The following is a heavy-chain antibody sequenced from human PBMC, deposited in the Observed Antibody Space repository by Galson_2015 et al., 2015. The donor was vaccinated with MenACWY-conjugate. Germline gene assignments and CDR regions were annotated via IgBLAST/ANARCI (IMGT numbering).Heavy chain of an antibody. D-gene: IGHD3/OR15-3a*01. CDR1: GGSISSSGYY. J-gene: IGHJ6*02. Sequence: LSLTCTVSGGSISSSGYYWGWIRQPPGKGLEWIGSIDYSGSTYHNPSLKSRVTISVDTSKTQFSLNLSSVTAADTAMYYCARLPGLYYGLDVWGQGTTVTVSS. CDR2: IDYSGST. CDR3: ARLPGLYYGLDV. V-gene: IGHV4-39*01.